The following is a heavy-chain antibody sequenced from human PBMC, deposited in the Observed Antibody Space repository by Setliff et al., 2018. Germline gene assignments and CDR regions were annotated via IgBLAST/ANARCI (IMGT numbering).Heavy chain of an antibody. CDR2: INHSGST. J-gene: IGHJ3*01. CDR1: GGSFSGYY. Sequence: SETLSLTCAVYGGSFSGYYWSWIRQPPGKGLEWIGEINHSGSTNYNPSLKSRVTISVDTSKNQFSLKLSAVTAADAAVYYCARGRIAVEKVVVAAFDFWGQGTMVTVSS. CDR3: ARGRIAVEKVVVAAFDF. V-gene: IGHV4-34*01. D-gene: IGHD3-22*01.